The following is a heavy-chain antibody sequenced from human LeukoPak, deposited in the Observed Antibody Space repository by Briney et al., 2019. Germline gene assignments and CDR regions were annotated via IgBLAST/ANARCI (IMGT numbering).Heavy chain of an antibody. CDR2: INSDGSST. CDR3: ARDGRYSYGYDY. Sequence: GGSLRLSCAASGFTFSSYWTHWVRQAPGKGLVWVSRINSDGSSTSYADSVKGRFTISRDNAKNTLYLQMNSLRAEDTAMYYCARDGRYSYGYDYWGQGTLVTVSS. D-gene: IGHD5-18*01. V-gene: IGHV3-74*01. J-gene: IGHJ4*02. CDR1: GFTFSSYW.